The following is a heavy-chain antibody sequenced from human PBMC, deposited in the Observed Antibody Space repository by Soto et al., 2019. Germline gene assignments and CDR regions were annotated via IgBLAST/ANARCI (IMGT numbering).Heavy chain of an antibody. CDR3: ARGTVRDHDFGDH. V-gene: IGHV3-74*01. J-gene: IGHJ4*02. CDR1: GFTFSTYW. D-gene: IGHD4-17*01. Sequence: EVQLVESGGDLVQPGGSLRLSCAASGFTFSTYWMHWVRQVPGKGPEWVSRMSSDGSSTAYADSVRGRFIISRDNAKNALYLQMNSLSVADTAVYYCARGTVRDHDFGDHWGLGTLVAVSS. CDR2: MSSDGSST.